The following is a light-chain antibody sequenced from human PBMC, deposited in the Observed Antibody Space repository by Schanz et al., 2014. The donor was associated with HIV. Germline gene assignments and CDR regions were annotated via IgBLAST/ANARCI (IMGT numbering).Light chain of an antibody. J-gene: IGKJ2*01. Sequence: EVVMTQSPATLSVSPGERVILSCRASQTVSSSLAWYQQKRGQAPRLLIYDASTRASATPARFSGSGSGTEFTLTISSLQSEDFAVYYCQQYGSSPPYTFGQGTKLEIK. V-gene: IGKV3-15*01. CDR3: QQYGSSPPYT. CDR1: QTVSSS. CDR2: DAS.